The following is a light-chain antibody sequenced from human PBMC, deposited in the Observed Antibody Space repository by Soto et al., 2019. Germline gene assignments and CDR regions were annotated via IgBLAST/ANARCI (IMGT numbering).Light chain of an antibody. CDR1: QTVGSN. CDR3: QQYNNWPIT. V-gene: IGKV3-15*01. Sequence: EIVLTQSPGTLSLSPGERPALSGRASQTVGSNLAWYQQRPGQAPRLLIYGASTRATGVPARFSGSGSGTEFTLTISSLQSEDFALYYCQQYNNWPITCGQGKQREI. J-gene: IGKJ5*01. CDR2: GAS.